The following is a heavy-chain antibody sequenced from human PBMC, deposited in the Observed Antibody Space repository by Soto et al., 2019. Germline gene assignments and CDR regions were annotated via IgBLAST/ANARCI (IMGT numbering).Heavy chain of an antibody. CDR2: FYSSGSI. J-gene: IGHJ5*02. CDR1: GGSVSDKTYY. CDR3: ARMYSSGSGWFHP. D-gene: IGHD6-19*01. V-gene: IGHV4-39*07. Sequence: SETLSLTCSVSGGSVSDKTYYWSWIRHHPGKGLEWIGSFYSSGSIIYNPSLRSRVSISGDTSSNQFSMSLTSVTAADTARYYCARMYSSGSGWFHPWGQGTLVTVPQ.